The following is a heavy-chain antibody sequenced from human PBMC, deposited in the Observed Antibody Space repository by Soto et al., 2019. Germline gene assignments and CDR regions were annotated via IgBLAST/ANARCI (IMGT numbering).Heavy chain of an antibody. CDR3: EREPQVTGTTGPLDP. Sequence: SQTLSLTCAISGDSVSSNSAAWNWIRQSPSRGLEWLGRTYYRSKWYNDYAVSVKSRITINPDTSKNQFSLQLNSVTPEDTAVYYCEREPQVTGTTGPLDPWGQGSLVTVYS. D-gene: IGHD1-7*01. CDR1: GDSVSSNSAA. CDR2: TYYRSKWYN. J-gene: IGHJ5*02. V-gene: IGHV6-1*01.